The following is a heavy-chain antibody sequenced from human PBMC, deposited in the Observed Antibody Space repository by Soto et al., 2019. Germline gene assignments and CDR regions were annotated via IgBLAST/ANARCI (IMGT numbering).Heavy chain of an antibody. V-gene: IGHV4-59*11. CDR3: ARRRTPDY. Sequence: QVQLQESGPGLVKPSETLSLTCTVSGGSISSHYWSWIRQPPGKGLEWIGYIYYSGSTNYNPSLKSRVTISVDTSKNQFSLKLSSVTAADTAVYYCARRRTPDYWGQGTLVTVSS. J-gene: IGHJ4*02. CDR2: IYYSGST. CDR1: GGSISSHY.